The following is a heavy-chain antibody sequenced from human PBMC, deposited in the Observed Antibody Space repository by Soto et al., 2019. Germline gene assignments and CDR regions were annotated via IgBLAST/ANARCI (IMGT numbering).Heavy chain of an antibody. CDR3: ARDPATDYYYYGMDV. Sequence: GGSLRLSCAAPGFTFSSYGMHWVRQAPGKGLEWVAVIWYDGSNKYYADSVKGRFTISRDNSKNTLYLQMNSLRAEDTAVYYCARDPATDYYYYGMDVWGQGTTVTVS. CDR2: IWYDGSNK. CDR1: GFTFSSYG. D-gene: IGHD6-25*01. J-gene: IGHJ6*02. V-gene: IGHV3-33*01.